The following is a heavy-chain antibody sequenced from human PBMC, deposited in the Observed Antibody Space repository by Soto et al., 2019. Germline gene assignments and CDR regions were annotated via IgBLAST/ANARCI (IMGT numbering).Heavy chain of an antibody. CDR3: TSNYYDSSGYSLEAFDI. D-gene: IGHD3-22*01. CDR2: IRSKANSYAT. V-gene: IGHV3-73*01. J-gene: IGHJ3*02. Sequence: GGSLRLSCAASGFTFSGSAMHWVRQASGKGLEWVGRIRSKANSYATAYAASVKGRFTISRDDSKNTVYLQMNSLKTEDTAVYYCTSNYYDSSGYSLEAFDIWGQGTMVTVSS. CDR1: GFTFSGSA.